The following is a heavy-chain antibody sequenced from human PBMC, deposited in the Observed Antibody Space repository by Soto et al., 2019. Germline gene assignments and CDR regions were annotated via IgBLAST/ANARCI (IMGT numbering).Heavy chain of an antibody. CDR1: GGSISSGGYY. D-gene: IGHD5-12*01. Sequence: PSETLSLTCTVSGGSISSGGYYWSWIRQHPGKGLEWIGYIYYSGSTYYNPSLKSRVTISVDTSKNQFSLKLSSVTAAATAVYYCARVKYSGSLMDVSGQGTTVTVSS. J-gene: IGHJ6*02. CDR3: ARVKYSGSLMDV. CDR2: IYYSGST. V-gene: IGHV4-31*03.